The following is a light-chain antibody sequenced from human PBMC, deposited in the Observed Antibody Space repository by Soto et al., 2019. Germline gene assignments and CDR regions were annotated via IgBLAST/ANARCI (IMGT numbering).Light chain of an antibody. V-gene: IGLV1-51*01. J-gene: IGLJ7*01. CDR3: GTWDTRLSGAV. CDR1: NSNIGNNY. CDR2: DNN. Sequence: QSVLTQPPSMSAAPGQKVTISCSGSNSNIGNNYVAWYQQFPATAPKLLIYDNNLRPSGIPDLFSGSKSGTSATLGITGLQTGDEAVYYCGTWDTRLSGAVFGGGTQLTVL.